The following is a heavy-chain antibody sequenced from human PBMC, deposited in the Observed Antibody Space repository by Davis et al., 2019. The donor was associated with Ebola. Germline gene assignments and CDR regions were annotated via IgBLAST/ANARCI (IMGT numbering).Heavy chain of an antibody. CDR1: RFTFSSYA. D-gene: IGHD6-13*01. CDR2: ISGVGGST. CDR3: AKQTGYSSSWYWDY. J-gene: IGHJ4*02. V-gene: IGHV3-23*01. Sequence: GESLKISCAASRFTFSSYAMSWVRQAPGKGLEWVSGISGVGGSTDYADSVKGRFTISRDNSKNTLYLQMNSLGAEDTAVYYCAKQTGYSSSWYWDYWGQGTLVTVSS.